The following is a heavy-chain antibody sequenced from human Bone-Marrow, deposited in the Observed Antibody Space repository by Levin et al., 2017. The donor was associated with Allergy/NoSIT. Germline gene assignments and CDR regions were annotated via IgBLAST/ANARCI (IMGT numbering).Heavy chain of an antibody. V-gene: IGHV3-66*01. CDR3: ARSFNWNYA. J-gene: IGHJ4*02. D-gene: IGHD1-7*01. CDR2: IYSGGGT. Sequence: GGSLRLSCAASGFTVSNNYMTWVRQAPGKGLEWVSLIYSGGGTQYADSVRGRFTISRDSSQNTLYLQMNSLRAEDTAIYYCARSFNWNYAGGQGTLVTVSS. CDR1: GFTVSNNY.